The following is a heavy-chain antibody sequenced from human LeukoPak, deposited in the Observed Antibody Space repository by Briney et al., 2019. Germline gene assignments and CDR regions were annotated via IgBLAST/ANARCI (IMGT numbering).Heavy chain of an antibody. D-gene: IGHD3-9*01. V-gene: IGHV3-23*01. Sequence: GASLRLSCAASGFIFSNYAMYWVRQAPGKGLEWVSAISGRSDNTYYADSVKGRFTLSRDSSKNTLYLQMNSLRADDTAVYYCAKWGDYDVLTGYDVSDFWGQGTLVTVSS. CDR1: GFIFSNYA. CDR2: ISGRSDNT. J-gene: IGHJ4*02. CDR3: AKWGDYDVLTGYDVSDF.